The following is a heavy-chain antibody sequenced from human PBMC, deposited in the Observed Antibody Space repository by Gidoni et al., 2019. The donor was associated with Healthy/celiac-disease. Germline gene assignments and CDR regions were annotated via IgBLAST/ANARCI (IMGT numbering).Heavy chain of an antibody. CDR2: ISGSGGST. J-gene: IGHJ4*02. V-gene: IGHV3-23*01. Sequence: EVQLLESGGGLVQPGGSLRLSCAASGFTFRSYAMSWLRQAPGKGLAWVSAISGSGGSTYYADSVKGRFTISRDNSKNTLYLQMNSLRAEDTAVYYCAKDVDYDFWTYFDYWGQGTLVTVSS. CDR1: GFTFRSYA. CDR3: AKDVDYDFWTYFDY. D-gene: IGHD3-3*01.